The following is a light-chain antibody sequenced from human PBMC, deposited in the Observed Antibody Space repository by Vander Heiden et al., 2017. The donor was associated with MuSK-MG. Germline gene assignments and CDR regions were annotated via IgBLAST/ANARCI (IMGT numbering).Light chain of an antibody. V-gene: IGKV1-39*01. Sequence: DIQMTKSSPPLSAFVPDTVTITCRASHSISSYLNWYQQKPGKAPKLLIYAASSLQSGVPSRFSGSGSGTDFTLTISSLQPEDFATYYCQQSYNTPVTFGQGTKVXIK. CDR1: HSISSY. J-gene: IGKJ1*01. CDR3: QQSYNTPVT. CDR2: AAS.